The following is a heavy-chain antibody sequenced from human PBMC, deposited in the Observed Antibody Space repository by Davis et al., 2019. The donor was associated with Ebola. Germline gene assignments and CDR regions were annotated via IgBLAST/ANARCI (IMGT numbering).Heavy chain of an antibody. J-gene: IGHJ6*02. CDR2: ISGSGGST. CDR1: EFTFSSYA. Sequence: GGSLRLSCAASEFTFSSYAMSWVRQAPGKGLEWVSAISGSGGSTYYADSVKGRFTVSRDNSKNTLYLHMNSLRAEDTAVYYCAKERLMGVVVVAATQGMDVWGQGTTVTVSS. V-gene: IGHV3-23*01. CDR3: AKERLMGVVVVAATQGMDV. D-gene: IGHD2-15*01.